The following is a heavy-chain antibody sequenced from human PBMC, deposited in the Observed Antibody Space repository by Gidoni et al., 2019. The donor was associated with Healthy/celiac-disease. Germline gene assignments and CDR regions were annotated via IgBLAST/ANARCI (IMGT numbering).Heavy chain of an antibody. CDR2: GET. J-gene: IGHJ4*02. D-gene: IGHD6-19*01. CDR3: ATEGGPGIAVAGTFDY. Sequence: GETIYAQKFQGRVTMTEDTSTDTAYMELSSLRSEDTAVYYCATEGGPGIAVAGTFDYWGQGTLVTVSS. V-gene: IGHV1-24*01.